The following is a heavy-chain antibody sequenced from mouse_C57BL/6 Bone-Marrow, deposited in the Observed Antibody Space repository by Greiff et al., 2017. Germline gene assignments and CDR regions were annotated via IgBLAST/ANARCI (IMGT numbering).Heavy chain of an antibody. Sequence: VQVVESGAELVRPGASVTLSCKASGYTFTDYEMHWVKQTPVHGLEWIGAIDPETGGTAYNQKFKGKAILTADKSSSTAYMELRSLTSEDSAVYYCTRFDDYGSFDYWGQGTTLTVSS. J-gene: IGHJ2*01. V-gene: IGHV1-15*01. CDR3: TRFDDYGSFDY. CDR1: GYTFTDYE. D-gene: IGHD1-1*01. CDR2: IDPETGGT.